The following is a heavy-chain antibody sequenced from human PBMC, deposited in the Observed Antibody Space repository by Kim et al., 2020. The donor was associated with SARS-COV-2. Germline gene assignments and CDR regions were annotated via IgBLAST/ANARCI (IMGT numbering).Heavy chain of an antibody. CDR1: GFTFRSYW. J-gene: IGHJ3*02. CDR2: INTEGSTA. Sequence: GGSLRLSCAASGFTFRSYWMHWVRRAPGKGLVWVARINTEGSTADYADSVKGRFIISRDNAKNTLYLQMSSLRAEDTALYYCARDSPAPNDAFDIWGQGT. CDR3: ARDSPAPNDAFDI. V-gene: IGHV3-74*01.